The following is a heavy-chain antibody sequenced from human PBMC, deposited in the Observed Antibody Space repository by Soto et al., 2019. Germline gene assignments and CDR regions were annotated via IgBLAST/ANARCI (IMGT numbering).Heavy chain of an antibody. Sequence: GXTLVNPTQTLTXNCTFSWFSLSTSGVGVVWIRQPPGKALEWLALIYWDDDKRYSPSLKSRLTITKDTSKNQVVLTMTNMDTVDTAKYYCAHRRCLHGECPVDYWGQGTLGTVSS. CDR1: WFSLSTSGVG. D-gene: IGHD4-17*01. J-gene: IGHJ4*02. CDR3: AHRRCLHGECPVDY. V-gene: IGHV2-5*02. CDR2: IYWDDDK.